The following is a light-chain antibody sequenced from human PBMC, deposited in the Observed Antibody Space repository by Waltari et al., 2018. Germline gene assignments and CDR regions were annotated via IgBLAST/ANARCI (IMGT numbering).Light chain of an antibody. Sequence: DIRMTQSSSTPSASAGDRVIISCQASHSISKWLAWYQQKRGKAPKLLIYEASTLQSGVPSRFSGTGSGTDFTLTISSLQPDDFATYYCQQYNSYSLLTFGGGTKVEIK. CDR3: QQYNSYSLLT. J-gene: IGKJ4*01. CDR1: HSISKW. V-gene: IGKV1-5*03. CDR2: EAS.